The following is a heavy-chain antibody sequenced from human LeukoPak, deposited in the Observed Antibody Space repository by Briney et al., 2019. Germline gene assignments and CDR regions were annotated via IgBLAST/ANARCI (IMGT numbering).Heavy chain of an antibody. CDR2: IWYDGSNK. CDR3: ALWYSSGYYYVDYFDY. Sequence: GRSLRLSCAASGFTFSSYGMHWVRQAPGKGLEWVAVIWYDGSNKYYADSVKGRFTISRDNSKNTLYLQMNSLRAEDTAVYYCALWYSSGYYYVDYFDYWGQGTLVTVSS. V-gene: IGHV3-33*01. D-gene: IGHD3-22*01. CDR1: GFTFSSYG. J-gene: IGHJ4*02.